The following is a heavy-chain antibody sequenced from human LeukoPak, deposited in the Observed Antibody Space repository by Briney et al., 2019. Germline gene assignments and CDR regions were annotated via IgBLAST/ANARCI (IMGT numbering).Heavy chain of an antibody. D-gene: IGHD6-13*01. CDR1: GYTFTSYD. CDR3: ARGIAAAFRLGFDP. Sequence: ASVKVSCKASGYTFTSYDINWVRRATGQGLEWMGWMNPNSGNTGYAQKFQGRVTMTRNTSINTAYMELSSLRSEDTAVYYCARGIAAAFRLGFDPWGQGTLVTVSS. V-gene: IGHV1-8*01. CDR2: MNPNSGNT. J-gene: IGHJ5*02.